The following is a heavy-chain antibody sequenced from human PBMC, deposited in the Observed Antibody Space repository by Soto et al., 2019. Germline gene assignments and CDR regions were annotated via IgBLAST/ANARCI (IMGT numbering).Heavy chain of an antibody. CDR2: INAGNGNT. CDR3: ARDAAVTLYSSSEPSYYYYGMDV. Sequence: ASVKVSCKASGYTFTSYAMHWVRQAPGQRLEWMGWINAGNGNTKYSQKFQGRVTITRDTSASTAYMELSSLRSEDTAVYYCARDAAVTLYSSSEPSYYYYGMDVWGQGTTVTVS. J-gene: IGHJ6*02. V-gene: IGHV1-3*01. D-gene: IGHD6-6*01. CDR1: GYTFTSYA.